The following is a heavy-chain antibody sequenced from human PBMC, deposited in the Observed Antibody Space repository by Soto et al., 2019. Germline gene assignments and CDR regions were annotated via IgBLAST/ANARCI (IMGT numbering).Heavy chain of an antibody. CDR2: LSGSGGTA. CDR1: VFTFSSYA. Sequence: EVQLVESGGGSVQPGGSLRLSCAASVFTFSSYAMHWVRPPPGKGLEWVSSLSGSGGTAYYADSVKGWFSIARASVVNTLYLQMKSLGAEDTAVYYCAKGRGENSNFDYWGQGTLVTVSP. CDR3: AKGRGENSNFDY. J-gene: IGHJ4*02. D-gene: IGHD3-10*01. V-gene: IGHV3-23*04.